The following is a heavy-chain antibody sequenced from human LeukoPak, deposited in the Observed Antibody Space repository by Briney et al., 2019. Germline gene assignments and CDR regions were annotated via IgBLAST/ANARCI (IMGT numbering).Heavy chain of an antibody. CDR3: ARAFGGFGDLTLRY. CDR1: AFTFSDYS. Sequence: GGSLRLSCAASAFTFSDYSMNWVRQAPGKGQEWISYIDTSSSTMYYADSVMGRFTISRDNAKESLYLQMNSLRDEDTAVYYCARAFGGFGDLTLRYWGQGTLVIVSS. V-gene: IGHV3-48*02. CDR2: IDTSSSTM. D-gene: IGHD3-10*01. J-gene: IGHJ4*02.